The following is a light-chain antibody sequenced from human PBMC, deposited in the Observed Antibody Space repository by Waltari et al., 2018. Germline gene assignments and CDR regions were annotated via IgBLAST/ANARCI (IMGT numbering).Light chain of an antibody. J-gene: IGKJ2*01. Sequence: DIVLTQSPGTLSLSPGKRATLSCRASQSVSRLDLAWYQQKPGQAPRLLIYGTSSRATGIPDRFRGSGSATDFTLTINRLEPEDFAVYFCQHYGISPGLFGQGTKLEI. CDR2: GTS. CDR3: QHYGISPGL. V-gene: IGKV3-20*01. CDR1: QSVSRLD.